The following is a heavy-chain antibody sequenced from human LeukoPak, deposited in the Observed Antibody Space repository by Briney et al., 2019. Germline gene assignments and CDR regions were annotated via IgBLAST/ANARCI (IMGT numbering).Heavy chain of an antibody. CDR2: ISAYNGNT. D-gene: IGHD2-2*02. J-gene: IGHJ4*02. V-gene: IGHV1-18*01. Sequence: WISAYNGNTNYAQKLQGRVTMTTDTSTSTAYMELRSLRSDDTAVYYYARGAYQLLYGGFDYWGQGTLVTVSS. CDR3: ARGAYQLLYGGFDY.